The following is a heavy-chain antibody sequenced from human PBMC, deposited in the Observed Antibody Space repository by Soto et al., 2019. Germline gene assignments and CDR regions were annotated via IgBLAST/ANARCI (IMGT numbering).Heavy chain of an antibody. CDR2: IYYTGST. CDR1: GNSISSYY. CDR3: ARDYMVRGVMRWFDP. Sequence: SETLSLTCTVSGNSISSYYWSWIRQPPGKGLEWIGYIYYTGSTNYNPSLKSRVTISGDTSKNHFSLELSSVTAADTAVYYCARDYMVRGVMRWFDPWGQGTLVTVSS. J-gene: IGHJ5*02. V-gene: IGHV4-59*12. D-gene: IGHD3-10*01.